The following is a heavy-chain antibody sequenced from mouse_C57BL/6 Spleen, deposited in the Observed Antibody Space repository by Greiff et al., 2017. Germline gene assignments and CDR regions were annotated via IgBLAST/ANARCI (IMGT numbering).Heavy chain of an antibody. CDR1: GYTFTSYW. J-gene: IGHJ2*01. D-gene: IGHD1-1*01. CDR2: IHPNSGST. V-gene: IGHV1-64*01. CDR3: ARSHYGSSFDC. Sequence: VQLQQPGAELVKPGASVKLSCKASGYTFTSYWMHWVKQRPGQGLEWIGMIHPNSGSTNYNEKFKSKATLTVDKSSSTAYMQLSSLTSEDSAVYYCARSHYGSSFDCWGQGTTLTVSS.